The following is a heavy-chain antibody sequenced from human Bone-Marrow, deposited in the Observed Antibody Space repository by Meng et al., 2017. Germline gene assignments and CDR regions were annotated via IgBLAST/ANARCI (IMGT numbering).Heavy chain of an antibody. J-gene: IGHJ4*02. CDR3: AGHRDGGSYPLDY. D-gene: IGHD1-26*01. Sequence: QVQLQESGPGLVKPSETLSLTCTVSGGSISSYYWSWIRQPPGKGLEWIANIHYSGSTNYNPSLKSRVTISVDTSKNQFSLKLTSVTAADTAVYYCAGHRDGGSYPLDYWGQGTLVTVSS. CDR2: IHYSGST. V-gene: IGHV4-59*08. CDR1: GGSISSYY.